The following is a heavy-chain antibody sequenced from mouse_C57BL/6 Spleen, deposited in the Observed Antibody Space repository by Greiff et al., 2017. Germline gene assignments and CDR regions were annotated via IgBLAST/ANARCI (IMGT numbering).Heavy chain of an antibody. CDR2: IYPGDGDT. J-gene: IGHJ2*01. V-gene: IGHV1-82*01. Sequence: QVQLQQSGPELVKPGASVKISCKASGYAFSSSWMNWVKQRPGKGLEWIGRIYPGDGDTKYNGKFKGKATLTADKSSSTAYMQLSSLTSEDSAVYFCARSEPFDYWGQGTTLTVSS. CDR1: GYAFSSSW. CDR3: ARSEPFDY.